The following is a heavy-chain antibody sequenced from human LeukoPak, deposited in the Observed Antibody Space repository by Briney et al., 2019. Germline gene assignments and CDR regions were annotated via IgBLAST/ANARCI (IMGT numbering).Heavy chain of an antibody. V-gene: IGHV1-2*02. D-gene: IGHD5-24*01. J-gene: IGHJ6*03. Sequence: GSVKVSCKASGYTFTGYYMHWVRQAPGQGLEWMGWINPNSGGTNYAQKFQGRVTMTRDTSISTAYMELSRLRSDDTAVYYCARVETHWYYYMDVWGKGTTVTVSS. CDR1: GYTFTGYY. CDR3: ARVETHWYYYMDV. CDR2: INPNSGGT.